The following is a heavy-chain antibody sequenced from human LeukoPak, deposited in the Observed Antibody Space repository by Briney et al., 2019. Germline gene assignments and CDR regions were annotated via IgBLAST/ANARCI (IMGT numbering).Heavy chain of an antibody. V-gene: IGHV3-21*01. CDR1: GFTFSSYS. CDR3: ARDLGDYVPQEFDP. J-gene: IGHJ5*02. Sequence: GGSLRLSCAASGFTFSSYSMNWVRQAPGKGLEWVSSISSSSSYIYYADSVKGRFTISKDNAKNSLYRQMNSLRAEDTAVYYCARDLGDYVPQEFDPWGQGTLVNVSS. D-gene: IGHD4-17*01. CDR2: ISSSSSYI.